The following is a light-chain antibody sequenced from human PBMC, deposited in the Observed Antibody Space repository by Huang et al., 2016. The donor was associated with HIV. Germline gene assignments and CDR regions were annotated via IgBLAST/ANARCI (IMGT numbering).Light chain of an antibody. J-gene: IGKJ2*01. Sequence: DIVMTQSPLSLPVSPGEPASISCRSSQSLLHSNEYNYVDWYLQKPGQPPQLLIYLGLDRASGGPDRFSGSGSGTDFTLKISKVEAEDVGIYYCMQALQTPYTFGQGTKLEI. CDR1: QSLLHSNEYNY. CDR2: LGL. CDR3: MQALQTPYT. V-gene: IGKV2-28*01.